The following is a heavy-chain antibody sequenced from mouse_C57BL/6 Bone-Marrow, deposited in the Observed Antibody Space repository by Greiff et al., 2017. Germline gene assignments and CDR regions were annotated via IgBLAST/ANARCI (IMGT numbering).Heavy chain of an antibody. CDR1: GYTFTSYG. V-gene: IGHV1-81*01. CDR3: ARSFITTVVWYVDV. CDR2: IYPRSGNT. Sequence: QVQLQQSGAELARPGASVKLSCKASGYTFTSYGISWVKQRTGQGLEWIGEIYPRSGNTYYNEKFKGKATLTADKSSSTAYMELRSLTSEDSAVYFCARSFITTVVWYVDVWGTGTTVTVSS. J-gene: IGHJ1*03. D-gene: IGHD1-1*01.